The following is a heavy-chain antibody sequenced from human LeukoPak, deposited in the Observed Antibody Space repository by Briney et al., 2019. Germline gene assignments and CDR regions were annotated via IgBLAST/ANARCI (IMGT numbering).Heavy chain of an antibody. CDR3: TTTYYYDSSGYHPIRY. Sequence: PGGSLRLSCAASGFTFSNAWMTWVRQAPGKGLEWVARIKSKTDGGTTDYAAPVKGRFTISRDDSKNTLYLQMNSLKTEDTAVYYCTTTYYYDSSGYHPIRYWGQGTLVTVSS. J-gene: IGHJ4*02. CDR1: GFTFSNAW. V-gene: IGHV3-15*01. D-gene: IGHD3-22*01. CDR2: IKSKTDGGTT.